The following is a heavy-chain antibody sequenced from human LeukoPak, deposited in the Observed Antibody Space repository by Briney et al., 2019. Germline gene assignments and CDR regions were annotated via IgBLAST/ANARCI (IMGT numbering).Heavy chain of an antibody. Sequence: GGSLRLSCAASGFTVSSNYMNWVRQAPGKGLEWVSVIYSGGSTYYADSVKGRFTISRDNSKNTLYLQMNSLRAEDTAVYYCARTGGYYYYMDVWGKGTTVTISS. V-gene: IGHV3-53*01. D-gene: IGHD3-10*01. CDR3: ARTGGYYYYMDV. CDR1: GFTVSSNY. CDR2: IYSGGST. J-gene: IGHJ6*03.